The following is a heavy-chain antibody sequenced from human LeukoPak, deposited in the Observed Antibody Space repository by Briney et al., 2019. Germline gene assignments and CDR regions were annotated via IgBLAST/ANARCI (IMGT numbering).Heavy chain of an antibody. CDR2: INHSGST. CDR1: GGSFSGYY. J-gene: IGHJ5*02. CDR3: VSYYCSGGSCYWFDP. V-gene: IGHV4-34*01. Sequence: SETLSLTCAVYGGSFSGYYWSWIRQPPGKGLEWIGEINHSGSTNYYPSLKSRVTISVDTSKNQFSLKLSSVTAADTAVYYCVSYYCSGGSCYWFDPWGQGTLVTVSS. D-gene: IGHD2-15*01.